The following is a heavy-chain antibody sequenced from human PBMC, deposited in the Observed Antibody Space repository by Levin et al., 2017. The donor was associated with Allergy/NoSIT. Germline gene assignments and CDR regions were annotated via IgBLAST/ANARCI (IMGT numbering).Heavy chain of an antibody. J-gene: IGHJ1*01. Sequence: GGSLRLSCSASGFTFSSYAMHWVRQAPGKGLEYVSAISSNGGSTYYADSVKGRFTISRDNSKNTLYLQMSSLRAEDTAVYYCPVAAAGATRAEYFQHWGQGTLVTVSS. CDR1: GFTFSSYA. V-gene: IGHV3-64D*06. CDR2: ISSNGGST. D-gene: IGHD6-13*01. CDR3: PVAAAGATRAEYFQH.